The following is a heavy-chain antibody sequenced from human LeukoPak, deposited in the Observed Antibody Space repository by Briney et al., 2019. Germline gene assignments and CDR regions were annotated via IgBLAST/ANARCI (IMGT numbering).Heavy chain of an antibody. V-gene: IGHV4-39*07. J-gene: IGHJ4*02. Sequence: SETLSLTCTVSGDSVSSSNYYWAWIRQPPGKGLEWIGNIYYSGSTYYSPSLKSRVTISVDRSKKQISLSVRSVTAADTAVYYCARGWSQKSNFGHSFDIWGQGTLVTVSS. CDR2: IYYSGST. CDR3: ARGWSQKSNFGHSFDI. CDR1: GDSVSSSNYY. D-gene: IGHD1-1*01.